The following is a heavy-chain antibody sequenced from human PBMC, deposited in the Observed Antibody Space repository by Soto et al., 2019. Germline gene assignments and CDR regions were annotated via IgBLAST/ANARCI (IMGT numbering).Heavy chain of an antibody. CDR3: TRRYNWNDNYFDP. CDR1: GASISVHSSY. Sequence: PSETLSLTCTVSGASISVHSSYWTWIRQPPGKGLEWIGSSYYSGTTYFNPSLKSRATISVDTSKNQFSLRLTSVTAADTEIYYCTRRYNWNDNYFDPRGPGALVTVSS. CDR2: SYYSGTT. D-gene: IGHD1-20*01. J-gene: IGHJ5*02. V-gene: IGHV4-39*01.